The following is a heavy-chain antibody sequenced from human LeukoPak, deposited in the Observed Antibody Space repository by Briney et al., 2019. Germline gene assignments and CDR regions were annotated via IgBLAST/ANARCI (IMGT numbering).Heavy chain of an antibody. CDR3: ARASYSYDINGWVPFDY. J-gene: IGHJ4*02. CDR1: GGFISSYY. CDR2: IYYSGST. D-gene: IGHD3-22*01. V-gene: IGHV4-59*08. Sequence: PSETLSLTCTVSGGFISSYYWSWIRQPPGKGLEWIGYIYYSGSTNYNPSLKSRVTISVDTSKNQLSLKVTSVTAADTAVYYCARASYSYDINGWVPFDYWGQGTLVTVSS.